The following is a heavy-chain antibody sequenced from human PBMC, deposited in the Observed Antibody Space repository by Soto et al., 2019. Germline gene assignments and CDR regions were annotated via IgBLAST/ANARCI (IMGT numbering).Heavy chain of an antibody. J-gene: IGHJ4*02. D-gene: IGHD2-21*02. CDR2: ISSSSSYI. CDR1: GFTFRTYS. Sequence: EVQLVESGGGLVKPGESLRLSCAASGFTFRTYSMNWVRQAPGKGLEWVSLISSSSSYIYYADSLKGRFTISRDNAKNSLYLEMNNPRAEDTAVYYCARFVSATAINDHWGQGTLVTVSS. CDR3: ARFVSATAINDH. V-gene: IGHV3-21*01.